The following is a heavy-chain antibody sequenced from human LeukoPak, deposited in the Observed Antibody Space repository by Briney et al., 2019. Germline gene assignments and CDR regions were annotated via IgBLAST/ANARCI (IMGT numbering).Heavy chain of an antibody. CDR1: GGSFSGYY. J-gene: IGHJ5*02. CDR3: ARGHRPPVTTFFWFDP. D-gene: IGHD4-11*01. V-gene: IGHV4-34*01. CDR2: INHSGST. Sequence: PSETLSLTCAVYGGSFSGYYWSWIRQPPGKGLEWIGEINHSGSTNYNPSLKSRVTISVDTSKNQFSLKLSSVTAADTAVYYCARGHRPPVTTFFWFDPWGQGTLVTVSS.